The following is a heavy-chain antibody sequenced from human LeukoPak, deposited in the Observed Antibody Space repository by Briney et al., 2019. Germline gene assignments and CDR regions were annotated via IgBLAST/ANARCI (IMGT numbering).Heavy chain of an antibody. V-gene: IGHV4-34*01. CDR1: GGSFSGYY. Sequence: SETLSLTCAVYGGSFSGYYWSWIRQPPGKGLEWIGEINHSGSTNYNPSLKSRVTISVDTSKSQFSLKLSSVTAADTAVYYCARGPRRTTAAGTRYFQHWGQGTLVTVSS. D-gene: IGHD6-13*01. CDR3: ARGPRRTTAAGTRYFQH. J-gene: IGHJ1*01. CDR2: INHSGST.